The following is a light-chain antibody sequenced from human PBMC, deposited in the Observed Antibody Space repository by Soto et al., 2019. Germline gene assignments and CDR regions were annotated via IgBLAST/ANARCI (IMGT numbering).Light chain of an antibody. CDR1: SSDVGGFDF. J-gene: IGLJ1*01. Sequence: QSVLTQPASVSGSPGQPITISCTGTSSDVGGFDFVSWFQRHPGKAPKLLIYEVSRRPSGISNRFSGSKTVNTASLTISGLQAEDEAEYFCSSYISTTSLFVFGTGTKVTVL. CDR3: SSYISTTSLFV. V-gene: IGLV2-14*01. CDR2: EVS.